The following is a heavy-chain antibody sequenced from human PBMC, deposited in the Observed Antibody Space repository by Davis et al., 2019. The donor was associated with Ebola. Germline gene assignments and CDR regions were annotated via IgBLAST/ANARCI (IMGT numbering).Heavy chain of an antibody. V-gene: IGHV4-39*01. Sequence: MPSETLSLTCTVSGGSIIGSELYWGWIRQPPGKGLEWIGTIHYSGKSYYNPSLKTRVFTSVDTSKNQFSLKLGSVTAADTALYYCARQVGRGVWGFDYWGQGTLVTVSS. CDR3: ARQVGRGVWGFDY. J-gene: IGHJ4*02. D-gene: IGHD1-26*01. CDR1: GGSIIGSELY. CDR2: IHYSGKS.